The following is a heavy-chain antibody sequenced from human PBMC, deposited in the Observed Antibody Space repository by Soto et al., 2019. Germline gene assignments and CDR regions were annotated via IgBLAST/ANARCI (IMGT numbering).Heavy chain of an antibody. D-gene: IGHD3-22*01. Sequence: HPGGSLRLSCAASGFTFSSYAMHWVRQAPGRGLEWVAVISYDGSNKYYADSVKGRFTISRDNSKNTLYLQMNSLRAEDTAVYYCARDLYYYDSSGYLIYWGQGTLVTVSS. J-gene: IGHJ4*02. CDR1: GFTFSSYA. CDR3: ARDLYYYDSSGYLIY. V-gene: IGHV3-30-3*01. CDR2: ISYDGSNK.